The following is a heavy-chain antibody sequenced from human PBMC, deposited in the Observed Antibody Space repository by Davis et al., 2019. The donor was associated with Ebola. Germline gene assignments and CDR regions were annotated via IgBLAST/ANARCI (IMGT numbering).Heavy chain of an antibody. V-gene: IGHV3-23*01. Sequence: GESLKISCAASGFTFSSYAMSWVRQAPGKGLEWVSAISGSGGSTYYADSVKGRFTISRDNSKNTLYLQMNSLRAEDTAVYYCARDNMFEAEILYYYYGMDVWGQGTTVTVSS. CDR1: GFTFSSYA. CDR2: ISGSGGST. J-gene: IGHJ6*02. CDR3: ARDNMFEAEILYYYYGMDV. D-gene: IGHD3-10*02.